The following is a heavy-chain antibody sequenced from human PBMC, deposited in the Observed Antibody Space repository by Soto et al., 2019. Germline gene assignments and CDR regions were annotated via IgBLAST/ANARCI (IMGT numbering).Heavy chain of an antibody. J-gene: IGHJ4*02. CDR2: IYHSGST. V-gene: IGHV4-4*02. CDR3: ARAEVTAMVNLEYYFDY. CDR1: GGSISSSNW. D-gene: IGHD5-18*01. Sequence: SETLSLTCAVSGGSISSSNWWSWVRQPPGKGLEWIGEIYHSGSTNYNPSLKSRVTISVDKSKNRFSLKLSSVTAADTAVYYCARAEVTAMVNLEYYFDYWGQGTLVTVSS.